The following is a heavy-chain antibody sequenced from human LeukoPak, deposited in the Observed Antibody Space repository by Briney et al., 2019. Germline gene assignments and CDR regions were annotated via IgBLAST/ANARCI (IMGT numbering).Heavy chain of an antibody. CDR1: GGSFSGYY. Sequence: SETLSLTCAVYGGSFSGYYWSWIRQPPGKGLEWIGEINHSGSTNYNPSLKSRVTISVDTSKNQFSLKLSSVTAADTAVYYCARGPNSGYFDYWGQGTLVTVSS. CDR2: INHSGST. J-gene: IGHJ4*02. D-gene: IGHD1-26*01. CDR3: ARGPNSGYFDY. V-gene: IGHV4-34*01.